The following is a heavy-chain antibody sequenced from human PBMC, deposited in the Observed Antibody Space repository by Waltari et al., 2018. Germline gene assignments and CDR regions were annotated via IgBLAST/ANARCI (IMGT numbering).Heavy chain of an antibody. Sequence: QVQLQQWGAGLLKPSETLSLTCAVYGGSFSGSSWSWIRQPPGKGLEWIGEINHSGSTDYNPSLKSRVTISVDTSKNQFSLKMSSVTAADTAVYYCARRGGKASPPSSWGQGTLVTVSS. CDR2: INHSGST. D-gene: IGHD1-26*01. V-gene: IGHV4-34*02. CDR1: GGSFSGSS. CDR3: ARRGGKASPPSS. J-gene: IGHJ5*02.